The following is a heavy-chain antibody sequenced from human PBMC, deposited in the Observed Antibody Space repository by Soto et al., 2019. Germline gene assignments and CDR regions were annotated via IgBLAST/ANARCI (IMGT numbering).Heavy chain of an antibody. J-gene: IGHJ4*02. V-gene: IGHV4-30-4*01. Sequence: QVQLQESGPGLVKPSQTLSLTCTVSGGSISSGDYYWSWIRQPPGKGLEWIGYIYYSGSTYYNPSLKRRFTISVDTSKNQFSLKLSSVTAADTAVYYCATSPPVVSDQGGFDYWGQGTLVTVSS. CDR3: ATSPPVVSDQGGFDY. CDR2: IYYSGST. D-gene: IGHD2-15*01. CDR1: GGSISSGDYY.